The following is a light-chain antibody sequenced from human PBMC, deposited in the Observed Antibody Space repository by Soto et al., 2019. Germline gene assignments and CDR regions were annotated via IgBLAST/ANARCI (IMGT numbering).Light chain of an antibody. CDR1: SSDVGTYNL. V-gene: IGLV2-23*01. J-gene: IGLJ3*02. CDR3: CSYVGSSTWV. Sequence: QSALTQPASVSGSPGQSITISCTGTSSDVGTYNLVSWYQQHPGKAPKLMIYEGNKWPSGASKRFSGSKSGNTASLTISGLQAEDEADYYCCSYVGSSTWVFGGGTKVTVL. CDR2: EGN.